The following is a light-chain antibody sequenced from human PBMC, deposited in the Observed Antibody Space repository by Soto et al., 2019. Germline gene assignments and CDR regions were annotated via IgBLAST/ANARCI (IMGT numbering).Light chain of an antibody. J-gene: IGKJ1*01. Sequence: EIVLTQSPGTLSVSPGERATLSCRASQSVSSKLAWYQQKPGQAPRLLFYGASTGATGIPARFSGSGSETEFTLSISSLQSEDSAVYYCQQYNNWPGTFGQGTKV. CDR3: QQYNNWPGT. CDR1: QSVSSK. CDR2: GAS. V-gene: IGKV3-15*01.